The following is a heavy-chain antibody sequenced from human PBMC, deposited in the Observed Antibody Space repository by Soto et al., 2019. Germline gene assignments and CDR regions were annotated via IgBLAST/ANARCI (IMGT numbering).Heavy chain of an antibody. Sequence: XATLSLTCTVSGACITGSSYWSWMRQPAGKGLEWIGRFSLSGTTNYNPSLRSRVTMSADVSKNQFSLRLTSVTAADTALYYCARGMKTPGAPAWYYFDSWGQGTLVTVSS. D-gene: IGHD2-8*02. CDR1: GACITGSSY. CDR3: ARGMKTPGAPAWYYFDS. J-gene: IGHJ4*02. V-gene: IGHV4-4*07. CDR2: FSLSGTT.